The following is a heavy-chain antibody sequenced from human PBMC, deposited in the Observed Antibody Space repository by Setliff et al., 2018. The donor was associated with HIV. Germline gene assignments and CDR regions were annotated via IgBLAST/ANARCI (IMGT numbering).Heavy chain of an antibody. J-gene: IGHJ4*02. Sequence: KASETLSLTCNVSGDSMSSSAFCWGWVRQPPGKGLQWIGSISFTGQTFYNLSLTSRVTISADTSRDHLFLKLGSVTAADTATYYCARLGSGWNWVTRIDYWGQGILVTVSS. CDR2: ISFTGQT. D-gene: IGHD6-19*01. CDR3: ARLGSGWNWVTRIDY. CDR1: GDSMSSSAFC. V-gene: IGHV4-39*02.